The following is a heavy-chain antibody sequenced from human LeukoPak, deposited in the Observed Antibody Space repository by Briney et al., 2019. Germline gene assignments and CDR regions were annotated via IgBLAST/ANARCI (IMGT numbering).Heavy chain of an antibody. CDR1: GGSFSGYY. D-gene: IGHD1-14*01. J-gene: IGHJ4*02. V-gene: IGHV4-34*01. Sequence: PSETLSLTCAVYGGSFSGYYWSWIRQPPGKGLECIGEINHSGSTNYNPSLKSRVTISVDTSKNQFSLKLSSVTAADTAVYYCARRHNVGFDYWGQGTLVTVSS. CDR2: INHSGST. CDR3: ARRHNVGFDY.